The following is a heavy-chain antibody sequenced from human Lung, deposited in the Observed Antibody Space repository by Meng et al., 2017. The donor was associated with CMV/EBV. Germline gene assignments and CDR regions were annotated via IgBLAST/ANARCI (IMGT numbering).Heavy chain of an antibody. Sequence: PTLSLTCXISVDSVSSNSAAWNWIRQSPSRVLEWLGTTFYRSKWYNNYGVSVKSRITINADTSKNQLSLQLTSVTPEDTAVYFCARAGRSYLYYFDYWGQGTPVTVSS. V-gene: IGHV6-1*01. J-gene: IGHJ4*02. CDR2: TFYRSKWYN. D-gene: IGHD3-22*01. CDR3: ARAGRSYLYYFDY. CDR1: VDSVSSNSAA.